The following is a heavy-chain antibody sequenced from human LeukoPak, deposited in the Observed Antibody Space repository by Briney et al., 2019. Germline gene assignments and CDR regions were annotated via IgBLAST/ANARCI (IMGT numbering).Heavy chain of an antibody. CDR3: AGXYYXXSGYLLLRAPPA. V-gene: IGHV4-34*01. D-gene: IGHD3-22*01. CDR1: GGSFSGYY. J-gene: IGHJ6*02. CDR2: INHSGST. Sequence: PSETLSLTCAVYGGSFSGYYWSWIRQPPGKGLEWIGEINHSGSTNYNPSLKSRVTISVDTSKNQFSLKLSSVTAADTAVYYCAGXYYXXSGYLLLRAPPAWGQGTTVTVSS.